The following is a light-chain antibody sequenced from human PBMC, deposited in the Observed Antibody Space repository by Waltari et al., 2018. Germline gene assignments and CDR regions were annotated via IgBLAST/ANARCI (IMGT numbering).Light chain of an antibody. CDR3: QQSHSVPNT. CDR1: QSISSD. V-gene: IGKV1-39*01. Sequence: DILMTQSPPSLSASVGDRVTITCRASQSISSDLNWYQQKPGKAPKLLIYAASSLQSGVPSRFSGSGSGTDFTLTISSLQPEDFATYYCQQSHSVPNTFDQGTKLEIK. CDR2: AAS. J-gene: IGKJ2*01.